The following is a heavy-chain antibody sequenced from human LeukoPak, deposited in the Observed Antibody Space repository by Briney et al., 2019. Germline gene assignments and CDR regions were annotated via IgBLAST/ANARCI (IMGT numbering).Heavy chain of an antibody. Sequence: GGSLRLSCAASGFTFSSYAMSWVRQAPGKGLEWVSAISGSGGSTYYADSVKGRFTISRDNSKNTLYLQMNSLRAEDTAVYYCARDLEMATTRAGYWGQGTLVTVSS. J-gene: IGHJ4*02. CDR2: ISGSGGST. CDR3: ARDLEMATTRAGY. CDR1: GFTFSSYA. V-gene: IGHV3-23*01. D-gene: IGHD5-24*01.